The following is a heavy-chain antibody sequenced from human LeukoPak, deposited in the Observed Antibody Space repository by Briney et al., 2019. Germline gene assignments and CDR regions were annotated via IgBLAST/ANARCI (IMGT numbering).Heavy chain of an antibody. Sequence: ASVKVSCKASGYTFTCYYMHWVRQAPGQGLEWMGWINPNSGGTNYAQKFQGRVTMTRDTSISTAYMELSRLRSDDTAVYYCALLSLRYFDWPPAFDYWGQGTLVTVSS. CDR1: GYTFTCYY. CDR3: ALLSLRYFDWPPAFDY. J-gene: IGHJ4*02. CDR2: INPNSGGT. D-gene: IGHD3-9*01. V-gene: IGHV1-2*02.